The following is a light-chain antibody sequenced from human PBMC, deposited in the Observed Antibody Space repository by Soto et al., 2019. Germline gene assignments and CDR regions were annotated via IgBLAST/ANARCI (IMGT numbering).Light chain of an antibody. CDR3: ASWDDRLGAVI. Sequence: QSVLTQPPSASGTPGQKVFISCSGSSSNIGGTNYAYWYQQLPGAAPKLLMHSNNLRPSGVPERISGSKFGTAASLAISGLRPADEAVYYCASWDDRLGAVIFGGGTKLTVL. CDR1: SSNIGGTNY. V-gene: IGLV1-47*02. J-gene: IGLJ2*01. CDR2: SNN.